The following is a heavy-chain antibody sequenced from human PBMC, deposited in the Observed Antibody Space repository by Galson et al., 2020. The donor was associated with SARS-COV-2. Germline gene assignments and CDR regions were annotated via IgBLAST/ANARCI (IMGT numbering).Heavy chain of an antibody. CDR2: IYTGGQT. D-gene: IGHD6-13*01. V-gene: IGHV3-66*01. CDR1: GFRVSSTY. Sequence: PGGSLRLSCAVSGFRVSSTYMSWVRQTPGKGLEWVSIIYTGGQTYYGDSVKGRFTISRDTSKNTLYLQINNVRDEDTAVYYCASGYRSSWYTIDQWGQGTQVTVSS. J-gene: IGHJ4*02. CDR3: ASGYRSSWYTIDQ.